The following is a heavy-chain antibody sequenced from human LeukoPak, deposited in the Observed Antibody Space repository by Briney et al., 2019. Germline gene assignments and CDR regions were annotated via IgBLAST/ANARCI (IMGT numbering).Heavy chain of an antibody. CDR1: GFTFRNYW. V-gene: IGHV3-74*01. Sequence: PGGSLRLSCAASGFTFRNYWMHWARQVPGKGLVWVSRINPDGTSPHYADSVKGRFTISRDNARNILYLQMNSLRVEDTATYYCVRGTNDWTGIDYWGQGILVTVSS. J-gene: IGHJ4*02. D-gene: IGHD2-8*01. CDR2: INPDGTSP. CDR3: VRGTNDWTGIDY.